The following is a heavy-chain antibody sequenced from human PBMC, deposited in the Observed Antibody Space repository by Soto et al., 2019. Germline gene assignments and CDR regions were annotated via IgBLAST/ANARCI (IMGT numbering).Heavy chain of an antibody. CDR3: ARAYRINGWSDYFFDY. CDR1: GDSLSSGDYY. V-gene: IGHV4-30-4*08. D-gene: IGHD6-19*01. Sequence: SETRSLTCTVSGDSLSSGDYYWSWIRQPPGKGLEWIGDIYYTGFTFCNPSLKSRLTISFDSSRNQFSLRLNSVTAADTAVYFCARAYRINGWSDYFFDYWGQGTLVTVSS. CDR2: IYYTGFT. J-gene: IGHJ4*02.